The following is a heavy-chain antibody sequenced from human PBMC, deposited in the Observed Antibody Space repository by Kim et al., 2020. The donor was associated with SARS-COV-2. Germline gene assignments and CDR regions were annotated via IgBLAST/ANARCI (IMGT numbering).Heavy chain of an antibody. CDR3: ARNGWGEQQLDPPDY. Sequence: SETLSLTCTVSGGSISSYYWSWIRQPPGKGLEWIGYIYYSGSTNYNPSLKSRVTISVDTSKNQFSLKLSSVTAADTAVYYCARNGWGEQQLDPPDYWGQGTLVTVSS. D-gene: IGHD6-13*01. CDR1: GGSISSYY. V-gene: IGHV4-59*01. J-gene: IGHJ4*02. CDR2: IYYSGST.